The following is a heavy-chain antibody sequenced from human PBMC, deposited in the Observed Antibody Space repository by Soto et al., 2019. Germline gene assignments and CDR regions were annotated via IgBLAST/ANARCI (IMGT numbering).Heavy chain of an antibody. Sequence: SVKVSCKASGGTFSSYAISWVRQAPGQGLEWMGGIIPIFGTANYAQKFQGRVTITADESTSTADMELSSLRSEDTAVYYCAREEIAAAGPPDYWVQGTLVTVSS. J-gene: IGHJ4*02. CDR1: GGTFSSYA. D-gene: IGHD6-13*01. CDR3: AREEIAAAGPPDY. V-gene: IGHV1-69*13. CDR2: IIPIFGTA.